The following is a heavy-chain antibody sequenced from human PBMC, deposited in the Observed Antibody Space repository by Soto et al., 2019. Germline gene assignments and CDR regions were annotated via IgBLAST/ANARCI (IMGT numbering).Heavy chain of an antibody. V-gene: IGHV4-59*01. CDR3: AKVVSGGQCAY. CDR1: GVSINNYY. Sequence: SETLSLTCTVSGVSINNYYCTWIRKPPGKRLDWIGVVYYTGSTTYNPSLTSRVTFSVDTSKNQNSLTLTSMTAADTAVYFCAKVVSGGQCAYWAKGTRVTVSS. J-gene: IGHJ4*02. CDR2: VYYTGST. D-gene: IGHD6-25*01.